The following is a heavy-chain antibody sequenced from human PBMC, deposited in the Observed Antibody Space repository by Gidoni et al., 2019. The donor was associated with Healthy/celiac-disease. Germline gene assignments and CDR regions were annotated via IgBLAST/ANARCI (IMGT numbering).Heavy chain of an antibody. V-gene: IGHV3-33*01. CDR3: ARDLQSGSYFHGMDV. D-gene: IGHD1-26*01. CDR2: IWYDGSNK. J-gene: IGHJ6*02. CDR1: GFTFSSYG. Sequence: QVQLVESGGGVVQPGRSLRLSCAASGFTFSSYGMHWVRQAPGKGREWVAVIWYDGSNKYYADSVKGRFTISRDNSKNTLYLQMNSLRAEDTAVYYCARDLQSGSYFHGMDVWGQGTTVTVSS.